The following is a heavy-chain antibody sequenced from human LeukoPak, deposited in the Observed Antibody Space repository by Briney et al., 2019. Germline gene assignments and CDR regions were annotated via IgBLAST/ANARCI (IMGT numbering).Heavy chain of an antibody. CDR3: ARDRIYSGIYHDTFDI. Sequence: GDPLTLSCAVSGFTFSRYSMSWVRQAPGKGLEWVSYISSGSTYIYYADSMKGRFTISRDNAKNSLYLQMNTLRAEDTAVYYCARDRIYSGIYHDTFDIWGDGTMVTVS. CDR2: ISSGSTYI. CDR1: GFTFSRYS. D-gene: IGHD1-26*01. J-gene: IGHJ3*02. V-gene: IGHV3-21*01.